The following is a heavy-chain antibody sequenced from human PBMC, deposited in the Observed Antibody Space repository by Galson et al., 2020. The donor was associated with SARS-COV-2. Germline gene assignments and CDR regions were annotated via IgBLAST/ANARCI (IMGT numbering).Heavy chain of an antibody. CDR3: AREFYYDDVWGRGSDY. D-gene: IGHD3-16*01. CDR2: INPNSGGT. Sequence: VKVSCKASGYTFTGYYMHWVRQAPGQGLEWMGWINPNSGGTNYAQKFQGRVTMTRDTSISTAYMELSRLRSDDTAVYYCAREFYYDDVWGRGSDYWGQGTMVTVSS. CDR1: GYTFTGYY. J-gene: IGHJ4*02. V-gene: IGHV1-2*02.